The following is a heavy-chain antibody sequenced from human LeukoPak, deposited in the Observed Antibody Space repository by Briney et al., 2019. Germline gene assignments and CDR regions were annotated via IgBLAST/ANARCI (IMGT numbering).Heavy chain of an antibody. CDR3: AAGLEAATNMLDYYYYGMDV. Sequence: GASVKVSCKAPGYTFTDYYMHWVRQAPGQGLDWMGWINPHSGDTNYAQKFQGRVTMTRDTSISTAYMELSSLRSEDTAVYYCAAGLEAATNMLDYYYYGMDVWGQGTTVTVSS. CDR1: GYTFTDYY. CDR2: INPHSGDT. J-gene: IGHJ6*02. V-gene: IGHV1-2*02. D-gene: IGHD5-24*01.